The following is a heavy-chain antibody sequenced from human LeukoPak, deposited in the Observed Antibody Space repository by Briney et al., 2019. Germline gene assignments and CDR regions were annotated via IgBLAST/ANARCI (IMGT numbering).Heavy chain of an antibody. V-gene: IGHV3-23*01. Sequence: GGSLRLSCAASGFTFRSIAMTWVRQAPGKGLEWVSSIRSNGDTTYNADSVKGRFTISRDNSKNTLYLQMNRLRVEDTAIYYCAKGQELDDGVFDSWGQGTLATVSS. CDR2: IRSNGDTT. J-gene: IGHJ4*02. CDR3: AKGQELDDGVFDS. D-gene: IGHD1-1*01. CDR1: GFTFRSIA.